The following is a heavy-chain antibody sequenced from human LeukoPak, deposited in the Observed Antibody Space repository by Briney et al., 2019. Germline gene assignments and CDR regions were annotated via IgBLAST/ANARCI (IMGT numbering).Heavy chain of an antibody. J-gene: IGHJ4*02. CDR2: IDHSGRT. CDR1: GGSFNGYY. D-gene: IGHD6-13*01. Sequence: SETLSLTCAVYGGSFNGYYWSWIRQSPGKGLERIGEIDHSGRTNSNPSLKGRVTVSVDVSKNQFSLRLTSVTAADTAVYYCARKSIMTAGRKPYDYWDQGTLVTVSS. CDR3: ARKSIMTAGRKPYDY. V-gene: IGHV4-34*01.